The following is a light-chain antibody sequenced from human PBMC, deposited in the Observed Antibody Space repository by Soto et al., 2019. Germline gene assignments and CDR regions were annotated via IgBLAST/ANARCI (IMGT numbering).Light chain of an antibody. CDR2: AAS. CDR1: QSVSSTY. Sequence: EIVLTQSPGTLSLSPGERATLSCRPSQSVSSTYLDWYQQKPGQAPRLLIYAASSRATGIPDRFTGGASATDFTLTISRLEPEDFVVYYCRHYIKSQWTSGQGTKVEIK. J-gene: IGKJ1*01. CDR3: RHYIKSQWT. V-gene: IGKV3-20*01.